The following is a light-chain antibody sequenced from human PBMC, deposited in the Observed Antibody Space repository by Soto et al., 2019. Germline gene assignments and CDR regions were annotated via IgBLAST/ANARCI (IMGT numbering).Light chain of an antibody. Sequence: QSALTQPASVSGSPGQSITISCTGTSSDVGGYNYVSWYQQHPGKAPKLMIYDVSNRPSGVSNRFSGSKSGNTASLTISGLQAEDEADYYCSSYTSSSTSVVFGTGTKATVL. CDR2: DVS. CDR3: SSYTSSSTSVV. J-gene: IGLJ1*01. CDR1: SSDVGGYNY. V-gene: IGLV2-14*01.